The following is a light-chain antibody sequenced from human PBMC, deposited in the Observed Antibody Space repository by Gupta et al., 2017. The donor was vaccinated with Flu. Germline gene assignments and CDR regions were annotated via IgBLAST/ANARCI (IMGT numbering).Light chain of an antibody. V-gene: IGLV2-8*01. CDR1: SSDVGGYNY. CDR2: EVS. Sequence: QFALNQPTSASGSPGQSVTISCNGTSSDVGGYNYVSWYQQHPGKAPKLMIYEVSKRPSGVPDRFSVSKSGNTASLTVSGLQAEDEDDYYCSSYAGSNNVVFGGGTKLTVL. J-gene: IGLJ2*01. CDR3: SSYAGSNNVV.